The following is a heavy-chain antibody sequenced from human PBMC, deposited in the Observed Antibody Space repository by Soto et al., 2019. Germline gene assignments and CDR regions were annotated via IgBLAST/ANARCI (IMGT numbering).Heavy chain of an antibody. CDR2: INHSGST. D-gene: IGHD5-18*01. CDR3: ARRGYSYGYLRGFDY. V-gene: IGHV4-34*01. J-gene: IGHJ4*02. CDR1: GGSFCGYY. Sequence: PSETLSLTCAVYGGSFCGYYWSWIRQPPGKGLEWIGEINHSGSTNYNPSLKSRVTISVDTSKNQFSLKLSSVTAADTAVYYCARRGYSYGYLRGFDYWGQGTLVTVSS.